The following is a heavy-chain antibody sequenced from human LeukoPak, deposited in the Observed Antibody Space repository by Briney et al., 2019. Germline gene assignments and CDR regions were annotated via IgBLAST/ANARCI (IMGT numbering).Heavy chain of an antibody. CDR1: GYTFTTHD. D-gene: IGHD4-17*01. V-gene: IGHV1-8*02. CDR3: ARLVNQFDYVTGRFGY. J-gene: IGHJ4*02. CDR2: MNPNSGNT. Sequence: ASVKVSCKASGYTFTTHDINWVRQAPGQGLEWMGWMNPNSGNTGFAQKFQGRVTITRDTSISTAYLELSSLRSEDTAVYYCARLVNQFDYVTGRFGYWGQGTLVTVSS.